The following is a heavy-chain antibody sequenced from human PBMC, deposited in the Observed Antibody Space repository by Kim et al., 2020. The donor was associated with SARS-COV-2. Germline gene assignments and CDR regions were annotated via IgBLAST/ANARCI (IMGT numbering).Heavy chain of an antibody. J-gene: IGHJ5*02. V-gene: IGHV4-39*01. CDR1: GGSISSSSYY. D-gene: IGHD3-10*01. CDR2: IYYSGST. CDR3: AAEGVRGPIKRRWSWFDP. Sequence: SETLSLTCTVSGGSISSSSYYWGWIRQPPGKGLEWIGSIYYSGSTYYNPSLKSRVTISVDTSKNQFSLKLSSVTAADTAVYYCAAEGVRGPIKRRWSWFDPWGQGTLVTVSS.